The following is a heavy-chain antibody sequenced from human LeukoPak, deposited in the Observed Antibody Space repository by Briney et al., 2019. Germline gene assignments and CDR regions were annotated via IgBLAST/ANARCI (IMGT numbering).Heavy chain of an antibody. Sequence: GASVKVSCKASGYTFTSYGISWVRQAPGQGLEWMRWISAYNGNTNYAQKLQGRVTMTTDTSTSTAYMELRSLRSDDTAVYYCARDLLLWFGELPTFGYWGQGTLVTVSS. J-gene: IGHJ4*02. CDR3: ARDLLLWFGELPTFGY. CDR1: GYTFTSYG. D-gene: IGHD3-10*01. V-gene: IGHV1-18*04. CDR2: ISAYNGNT.